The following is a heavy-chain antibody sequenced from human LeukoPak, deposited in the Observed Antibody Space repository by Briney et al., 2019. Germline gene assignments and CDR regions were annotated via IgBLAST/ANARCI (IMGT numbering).Heavy chain of an antibody. CDR3: ARRNEKYYFGMDV. V-gene: IGHV1-8*01. CDR1: GYTFTSSD. D-gene: IGHD1-1*01. CDR2: MNPNSGNT. J-gene: IGHJ6*02. Sequence: GASVKVSCKPSGYTFTSSDINWVRQATGQGLEWMGWMNPNSGNTGYAQKLQGRFTMTRDTSISTAYMELSSLTSEDTAVYYCARRNEKYYFGMDVWGQGTTVTISS.